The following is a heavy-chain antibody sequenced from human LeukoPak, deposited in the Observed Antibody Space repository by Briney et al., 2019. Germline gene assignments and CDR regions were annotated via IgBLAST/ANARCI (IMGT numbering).Heavy chain of an antibody. D-gene: IGHD3-10*01. Sequence: PGGSLRLSCAASGFTFSSYAMHWVRQAPGKGLEWVAVISYDGSNKYYADSVKGRFTISRDNSKNTLYLQMNSLRAEDTVVYYCARDNGVRADQRYYYGMDVWGQGTTVTVSS. V-gene: IGHV3-30-3*01. CDR2: ISYDGSNK. J-gene: IGHJ6*02. CDR1: GFTFSSYA. CDR3: ARDNGVRADQRYYYGMDV.